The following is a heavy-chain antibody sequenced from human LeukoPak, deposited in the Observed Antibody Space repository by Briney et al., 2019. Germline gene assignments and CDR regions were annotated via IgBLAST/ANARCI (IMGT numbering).Heavy chain of an antibody. D-gene: IGHD6-13*01. J-gene: IGHJ5*02. V-gene: IGHV1-2*02. Sequence: ASVKVSCKASGYTFTGYYMHWVRQAPGQGLEWMGWINPNSGGTNYAQKFQGRVTMTRDTSISTAYMELSRLRSDDTVVYYCARGRTAGTGPLYNWFDPWGQGTLVTVSS. CDR1: GYTFTGYY. CDR3: ARGRTAGTGPLYNWFDP. CDR2: INPNSGGT.